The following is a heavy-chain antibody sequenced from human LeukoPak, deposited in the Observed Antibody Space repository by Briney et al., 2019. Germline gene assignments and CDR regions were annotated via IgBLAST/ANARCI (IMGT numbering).Heavy chain of an antibody. Sequence: SETLSLTCTVSGGSISSTSYYWGWIRQHPGKGLEWIGYIYYSGSTYYNPSLKSRVTISVDTSKNQFSLKLSSVTAADTAVYYCARVSSLLHASFDYWGQGTLVTVSS. D-gene: IGHD3-22*01. CDR3: ARVSSLLHASFDY. CDR1: GGSISSTSYY. V-gene: IGHV4-31*03. CDR2: IYYSGST. J-gene: IGHJ4*02.